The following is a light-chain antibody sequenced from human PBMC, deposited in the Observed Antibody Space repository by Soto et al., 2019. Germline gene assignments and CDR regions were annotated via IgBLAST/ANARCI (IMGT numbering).Light chain of an antibody. CDR1: QTISTY. J-gene: IGKJ2*01. CDR2: AAS. V-gene: IGKV1-39*01. Sequence: DIQMTQSPSALSASGGDRVTITCRASQTISTYLNWYQQKPGKAPKLLIYAASTFQSGVPSRFSGSGSGTDFTLTISSLQPEDFATYYCQQSLGIPYTFGQGTRLEIK. CDR3: QQSLGIPYT.